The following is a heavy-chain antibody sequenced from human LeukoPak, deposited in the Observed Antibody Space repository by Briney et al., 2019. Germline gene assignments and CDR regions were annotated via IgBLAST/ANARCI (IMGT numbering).Heavy chain of an antibody. J-gene: IGHJ4*02. V-gene: IGHV3-30*02. D-gene: IGHD6-19*01. CDR1: GFTFRTSG. CDR3: AREGGRTVAGTFDN. CDR2: IQYHGRDK. Sequence: GGSLRLSCAASGFTFRTSGMHWVRQAPGKGLEWVAFIQYHGRDKYYADSVKGRFTISRDNSKNTLYMEVNSLRAEDTAVYYCAREGGRTVAGTFDNWGQGTLVTASS.